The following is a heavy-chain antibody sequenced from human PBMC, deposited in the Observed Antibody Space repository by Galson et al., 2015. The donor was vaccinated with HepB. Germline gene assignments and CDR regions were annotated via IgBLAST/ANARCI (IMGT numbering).Heavy chain of an antibody. D-gene: IGHD6-13*01. V-gene: IGHV1-69*13. CDR1: GGTFSSYA. CDR3: ARGPAIAAAGKLFDY. CDR2: IIPIFGTA. Sequence: SVKVSCKASGGTFSSYAIRWVRQAPGQGLEWMGGIIPIFGTANYAQKFQGRVTITADESTSTAYMELSSLRSEDTAVYYCARGPAIAAAGKLFDYWGQGTLVTVSS. J-gene: IGHJ4*02.